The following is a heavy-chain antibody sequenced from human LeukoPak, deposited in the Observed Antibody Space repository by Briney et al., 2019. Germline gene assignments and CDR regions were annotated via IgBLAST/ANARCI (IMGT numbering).Heavy chain of an antibody. V-gene: IGHV1-69*01. CDR1: GGTFSSYA. J-gene: IGHJ4*02. Sequence: SVKVSCKASGGTFSSYAISWVRQAPGQGLEWMGGIIPIFGTANYAQKFQGRVTITADESTSTAYMELSSLRSEDTAVYYCARSQLAYCGGDCYSGFDYWGQGTLVTASS. D-gene: IGHD2-21*01. CDR2: IIPIFGTA. CDR3: ARSQLAYCGGDCYSGFDY.